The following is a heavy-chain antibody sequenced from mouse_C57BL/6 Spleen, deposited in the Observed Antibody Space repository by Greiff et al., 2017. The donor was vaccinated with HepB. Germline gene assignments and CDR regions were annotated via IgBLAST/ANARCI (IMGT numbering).Heavy chain of an antibody. J-gene: IGHJ4*01. CDR3: AIYSLSYAMDY. V-gene: IGHV1-64*01. D-gene: IGHD2-1*01. Sequence: VQLQQPGAELVKPGASVKLSCKASGYTFTSYWMHWVKQRPGQGLEWIGMIHPNSGSTNYNEKFKSKATLTVDKSSSTAYMQLSSLTSEDSAVYYCAIYSLSYAMDYWGQGTSVTVSS. CDR2: IHPNSGST. CDR1: GYTFTSYW.